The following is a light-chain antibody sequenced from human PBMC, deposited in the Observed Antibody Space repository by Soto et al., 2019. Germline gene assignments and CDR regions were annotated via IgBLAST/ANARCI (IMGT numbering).Light chain of an antibody. V-gene: IGLV4-60*02. CDR2: LEGSGSY. CDR3: ETWDGNAHTV. J-gene: IGLJ3*02. Sequence: QAVLTQSSSASASLGSSVKLTCTLSSGHSSYIIAWHQQQPGKAPRYLMKLEGSGSYNKGSGVPDRFSGSSSGADRYLTISSLQLEDEADYYCETWDGNAHTVFGGGTQLTVL. CDR1: SGHSSYI.